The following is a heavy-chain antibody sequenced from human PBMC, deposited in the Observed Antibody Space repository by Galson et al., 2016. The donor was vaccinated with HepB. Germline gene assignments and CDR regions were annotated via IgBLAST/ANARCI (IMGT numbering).Heavy chain of an antibody. V-gene: IGHV3-23*01. J-gene: IGHJ4*02. Sequence: SLRLSCAASGFTFSTYAMTWVRQAPGKGLEWVATISGSGGSIYYADSVKGRFTISRDNSENTLFLQMKRLRDEDTALYYCAKYRSATYYTGYFEYWGQGTLVTVSS. D-gene: IGHD1-26*01. CDR2: ISGSGGSI. CDR1: GFTFSTYA. CDR3: AKYRSATYYTGYFEY.